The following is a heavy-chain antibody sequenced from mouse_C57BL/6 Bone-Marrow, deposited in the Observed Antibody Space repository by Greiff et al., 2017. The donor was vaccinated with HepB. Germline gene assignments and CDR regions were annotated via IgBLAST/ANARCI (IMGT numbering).Heavy chain of an antibody. CDR1: GYTFTDYY. V-gene: IGHV1-26*01. Sequence: EVQLQQSGPELVKPGASVKISCKASGYTFTDYYMNWVKQSHGKSLEWIGDINPNNGGTSYNQKFKGKATLTVDKSSSTAYMELRSLTSEDSAVYYCAGYYGLVAYWGQGTLVTVSA. CDR2: INPNNGGT. CDR3: AGYYGLVAY. J-gene: IGHJ3*01. D-gene: IGHD1-1*01.